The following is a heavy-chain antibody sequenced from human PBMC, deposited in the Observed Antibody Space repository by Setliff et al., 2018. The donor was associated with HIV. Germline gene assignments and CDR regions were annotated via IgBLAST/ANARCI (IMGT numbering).Heavy chain of an antibody. Sequence: SETLSLTCTVSGGSISSYHWGWIRQPPGKGLEWIGYIYYSGTTNYNSSLKSRVTISVATSKTQFSLQLSSVTTDDTALYYCVKDGSLAGRSYFYMHVWGKGTTVTVSS. CDR2: IYYSGTT. V-gene: IGHV4-59*01. D-gene: IGHD6-19*01. CDR1: GGSISSYH. CDR3: VKDGSLAGRSYFYMHV. J-gene: IGHJ6*03.